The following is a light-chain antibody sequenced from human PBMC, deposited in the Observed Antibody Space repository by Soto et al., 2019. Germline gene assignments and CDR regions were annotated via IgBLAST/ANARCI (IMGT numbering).Light chain of an antibody. Sequence: DIQMTQSPSSLSASVGDRVTITCRASQSISNYLHWYQQKPGKAHNLLIYDASILQSGVPSRFSGSGSGTDFTLTISSLQPEDVATFYCQQSYSTPPGTFGQGTKLEIK. CDR2: DAS. CDR1: QSISNY. V-gene: IGKV1-39*01. J-gene: IGKJ2*01. CDR3: QQSYSTPPGT.